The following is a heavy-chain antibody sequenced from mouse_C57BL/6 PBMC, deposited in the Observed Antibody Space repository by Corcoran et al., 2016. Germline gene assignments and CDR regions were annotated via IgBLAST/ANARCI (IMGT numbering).Heavy chain of an antibody. V-gene: IGHV1-26*01. CDR1: GYMFTDYY. D-gene: IGHD2-13*01. Sequence: EVQLQQSGPELVKPGASVKISCKASGYMFTDYYMNWVKQSHGKSLEWIGDINPNNGGTSYNQKFKGKATLTVDKSSSTAYMELRSLTSEDSAVYYCARGDPHYAMDYWGQGTSVTVSS. CDR3: ARGDPHYAMDY. J-gene: IGHJ4*01. CDR2: INPNNGGT.